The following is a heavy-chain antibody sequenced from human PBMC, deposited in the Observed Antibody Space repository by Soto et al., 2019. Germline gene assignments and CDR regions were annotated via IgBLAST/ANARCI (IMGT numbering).Heavy chain of an antibody. V-gene: IGHV3-7*04. CDR2: IKEDGSQT. Sequence: GSLRLSCAASGFTFSTYWMTWVRQAPGKGLEWVATIKEDGSQTYYVDSVKGRFPISRDNTKNSLYLEMSSLRAEDTAVYYCARGGYSHFDNWGQGALVTVSS. J-gene: IGHJ4*02. CDR1: GFTFSTYW. D-gene: IGHD5-18*01. CDR3: ARGGYSHFDN.